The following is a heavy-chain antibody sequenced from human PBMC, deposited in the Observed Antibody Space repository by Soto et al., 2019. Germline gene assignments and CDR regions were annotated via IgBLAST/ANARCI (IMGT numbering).Heavy chain of an antibody. CDR2: INPKSGDT. J-gene: IGHJ4*02. CDR3: ARGSPRMGALPTY. D-gene: IGHD1-26*01. CDR1: GYTFTGYY. V-gene: IGHV1-2*02. Sequence: ASVKVSCKASGYTFTGYYIHWVRQAPGQGLEWMGWINPKSGDTNYAQKFQGRVSMTRDTSITTAYMEVSRLKSDDTAVYYCARGSPRMGALPTYWGQGTLVTVAS.